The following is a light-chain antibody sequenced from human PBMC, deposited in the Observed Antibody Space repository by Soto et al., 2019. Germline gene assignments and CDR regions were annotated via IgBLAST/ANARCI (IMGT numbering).Light chain of an antibody. CDR2: DNE. CDR1: GSNVGDSY. V-gene: IGLV1-51*01. Sequence: QSLLTPPPSVSAAPGQKVTISCSGSGSNVGDSYVCWYEQLPGTVPKLLIYDNEKRPSGISDRFSRSKSGTSATLGITGFQTGDEADYYCGIWDSTLSEYVFGSGTKVTV. J-gene: IGLJ1*01. CDR3: GIWDSTLSEYV.